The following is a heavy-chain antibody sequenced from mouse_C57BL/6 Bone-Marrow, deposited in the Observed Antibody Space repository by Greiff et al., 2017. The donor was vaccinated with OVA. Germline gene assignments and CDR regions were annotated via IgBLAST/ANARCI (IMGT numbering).Heavy chain of an antibody. D-gene: IGHD2-3*01. CDR3: ARSRYDGLWDY. CDR2: IDPSDSYT. CDR1: GYTFTSYW. Sequence: QVQLQQPGAELVMPGASVKLSCKASGYTFTSYWMHWVKQRPGQGLEWIGEIDPSDSYTNYNQKFKGKSALTVDKSSSTAYMQLSSLTSEDSAVYDCARSRYDGLWDYWGQGTSVTVSS. V-gene: IGHV1-69*01. J-gene: IGHJ4*01.